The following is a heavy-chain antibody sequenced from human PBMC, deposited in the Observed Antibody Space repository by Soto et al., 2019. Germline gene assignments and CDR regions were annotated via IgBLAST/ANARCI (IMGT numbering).Heavy chain of an antibody. J-gene: IGHJ4*02. CDR2: IRSKTDGGTA. V-gene: IGHV3-15*01. CDR3: ASVSFGY. Sequence: EVQLVASGGGLIKPGGSLTLSCVASGLTFSNVYMTWVRQAPGKGLEWVGRIRSKTDGGTADYAAPVKGRFTISRDDSKNTLYLQMNSLKTEDTAIYYCASVSFGYWGQGTLVTVSS. D-gene: IGHD3-10*01. CDR1: GLTFSNVY.